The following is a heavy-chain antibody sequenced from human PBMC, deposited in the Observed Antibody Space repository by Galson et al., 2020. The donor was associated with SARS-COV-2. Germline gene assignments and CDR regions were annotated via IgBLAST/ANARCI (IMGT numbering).Heavy chain of an antibody. CDR3: ASGSGYEVVYDAFDF. D-gene: IGHD5-12*01. J-gene: IGHJ3*01. Sequence: GESLKISCAASGRTFSDYYMAWIRQAPGKGLEWISYITGSGDTIYYADSVKGRFTISRDNAKNSLYLQMNSLGVEDTAVYYCASGSGYEVVYDAFDFWGQGTMVIVSS. CDR2: ITGSGDTI. V-gene: IGHV3-11*01. CDR1: GRTFSDYY.